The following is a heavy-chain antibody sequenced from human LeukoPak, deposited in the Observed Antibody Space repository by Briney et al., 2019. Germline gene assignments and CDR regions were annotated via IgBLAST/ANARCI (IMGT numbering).Heavy chain of an antibody. V-gene: IGHV1-69*05. CDR3: ARPDYSGFDWGFDF. Sequence: GSSVKVSCKASGGTFNTFSISWARQAPGQGLEWMGGIIPFFGSANYAQKFQDRFTITTDESTTTAYMVLNSLTSEDTAVYYCARPDYSGFDWGFDFWGQGTLVTVSS. J-gene: IGHJ4*02. CDR1: GGTFNTFS. CDR2: IIPFFGSA. D-gene: IGHD5-12*01.